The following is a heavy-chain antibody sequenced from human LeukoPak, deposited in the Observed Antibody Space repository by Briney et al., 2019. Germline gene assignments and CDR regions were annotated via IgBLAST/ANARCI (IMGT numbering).Heavy chain of an antibody. D-gene: IGHD2-2*03. CDR2: ISTSGYT. CDR3: ARGTTVDINFDY. Sequence: SETLSLTCTVSGGSITGYYWSWIRQPAGRGLEWIGRISTSGYTNYNPSLKTRVTMSVDTSKTQFSLNLTSLTAADTAVYYCARGTTVDINFDYWGQGTLVTVS. CDR1: GGSITGYY. J-gene: IGHJ4*02. V-gene: IGHV4-4*07.